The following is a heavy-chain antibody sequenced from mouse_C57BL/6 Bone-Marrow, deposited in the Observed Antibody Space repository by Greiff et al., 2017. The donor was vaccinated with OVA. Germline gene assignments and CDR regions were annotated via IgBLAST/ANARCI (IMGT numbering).Heavy chain of an antibody. CDR2: INPYNGGT. J-gene: IGHJ1*03. D-gene: IGHD2-3*01. CDR3: ARRGDGYSFYWYFDV. V-gene: IGHV1-19*01. CDR1: GYTFTDYY. Sequence: VRLQQSGPVLVKPGASVKMSCKASGYTFTDYYMNWVKQSHGKSLEWIGVINPYNGGTSYNQKFKGKATLTVDKSSSTAYMELNSLTSEDSAVYYCARRGDGYSFYWYFDVWGTGTTVTVSS.